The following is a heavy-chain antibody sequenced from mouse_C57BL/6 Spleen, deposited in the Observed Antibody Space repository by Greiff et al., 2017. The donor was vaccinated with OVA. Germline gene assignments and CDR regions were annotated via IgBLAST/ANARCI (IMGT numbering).Heavy chain of an antibody. Sequence: QVQLQQPGAELVRPGSSVKLSCKASGYTFTSYWMDWVKQRPGQGLEWIGNIYPSDSETHYNQKFKDKATLTVDKSSSTAYMQLSSLTSEDSAVYYCAREVWYYFDYWGQGTTLTVSS. J-gene: IGHJ2*01. V-gene: IGHV1-61*01. CDR1: GYTFTSYW. CDR3: AREVWYYFDY. CDR2: IYPSDSET.